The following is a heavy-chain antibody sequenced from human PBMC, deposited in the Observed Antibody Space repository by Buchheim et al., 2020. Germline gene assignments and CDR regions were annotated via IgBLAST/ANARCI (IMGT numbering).Heavy chain of an antibody. CDR1: GFTFSSYG. Sequence: QVQLVESGGGVVQPGRSLRLSCAASGFTFSSYGMHWVRQAPGKGLEWVAIIWYDGSNKYYADSVKGRFTISRDNSKNTLYLQMNSLRVEDTAVYYCARRVYSTYYYMDVWGKGTT. V-gene: IGHV3-33*01. D-gene: IGHD4-11*01. CDR2: IWYDGSNK. J-gene: IGHJ6*03. CDR3: ARRVYSTYYYMDV.